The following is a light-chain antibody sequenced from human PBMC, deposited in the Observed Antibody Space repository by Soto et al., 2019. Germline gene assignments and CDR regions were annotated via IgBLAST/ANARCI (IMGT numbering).Light chain of an antibody. Sequence: DIQMTLSPSSLSASVGDRVSITCRASQGVRAYLFWYQQTQGKAPKLLIYAASNVLSGVPSRFSGIVSGTNCTLTISSLQPGDFATYYFQQSYRTPHTFGQGTKLDNK. CDR2: AAS. J-gene: IGKJ2*01. CDR1: QGVRAY. CDR3: QQSYRTPHT. V-gene: IGKV1-39*01.